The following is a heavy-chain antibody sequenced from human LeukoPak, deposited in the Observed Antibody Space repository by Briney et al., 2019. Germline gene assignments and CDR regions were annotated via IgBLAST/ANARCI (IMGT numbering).Heavy chain of an antibody. CDR1: GFTFSCYH. CDR3: ARGQFTDN. Sequence: GALRLSCLASGFTFSCYHMKWVPQPPGKGLEWVSSITESSHIYYTDSMKGRITISRDNAKNSLYLQMNSLRADDTAVYYCARGQFTDNWGQGTLVTVSS. V-gene: IGHV3-69-1*01. CDR2: ITESSHI. J-gene: IGHJ4*02. D-gene: IGHD5-24*01.